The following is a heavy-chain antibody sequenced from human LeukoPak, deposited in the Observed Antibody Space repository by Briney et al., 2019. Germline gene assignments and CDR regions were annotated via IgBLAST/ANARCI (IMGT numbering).Heavy chain of an antibody. V-gene: IGHV3-30*18. J-gene: IGHJ4*02. CDR2: ISYDGSNK. CDR1: GFTFSRYG. CDR3: AKDGMYSSSSSYYFDY. Sequence: GRSLRLSCAASGFTFSRYGMHWVRQAPGKGLEWVAVISYDGSNKYYADSVKGRFTISRDNSKNTLYLQMNSLRAEDTAVYYCAKDGMYSSSSSYYFDYWGQGTLVTVSS. D-gene: IGHD6-6*01.